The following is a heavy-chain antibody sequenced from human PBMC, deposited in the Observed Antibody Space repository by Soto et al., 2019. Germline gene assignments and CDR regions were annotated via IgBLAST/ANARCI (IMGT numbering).Heavy chain of an antibody. Sequence: SETLSLTRTVSGGSISSGGYYWSWIRQHPGKGLEWIGYIYYSGSTYYNPSLKSRVTISVDTSKNQFSLKLSSVTAADTAVYYCARQTARASWFDPWGQGTLVTVSS. CDR1: GGSISSGGYY. J-gene: IGHJ5*02. CDR3: ARQTARASWFDP. CDR2: IYYSGST. V-gene: IGHV4-31*03.